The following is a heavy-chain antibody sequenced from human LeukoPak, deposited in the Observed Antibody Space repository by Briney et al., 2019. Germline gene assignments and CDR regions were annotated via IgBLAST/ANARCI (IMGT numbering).Heavy chain of an antibody. D-gene: IGHD3-10*01. CDR2: IYTSGST. CDR3: ARERVQYYYGSGSDWFDP. Sequence: SETLSLTCTVSGGSISSGSYYWSWIRQPAGKGLEWIGRIYTSGSTNYNPSLKSRVTISVDTSKNQFSLKLSSVTAADTAVYYCARERVQYYYGSGSDWFDPWGQGTLVTVSS. V-gene: IGHV4-61*02. CDR1: GGSISSGSYY. J-gene: IGHJ5*02.